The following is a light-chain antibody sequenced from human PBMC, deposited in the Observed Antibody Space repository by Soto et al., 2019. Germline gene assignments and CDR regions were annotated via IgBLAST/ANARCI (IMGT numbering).Light chain of an antibody. CDR1: SSDVGSYNL. Sequence: QSARTQPACVTGAHGQSITISCTGTSSDVGSYNLVSWYQQHPGKAPKLMIYEGSKWPSGVSNRFSGSKSGNTASLTISCLQAEEEADYYCGSYAGSRTYVFGTGTKVT. J-gene: IGLJ1*01. V-gene: IGLV2-23*01. CDR2: EGS. CDR3: GSYAGSRTYV.